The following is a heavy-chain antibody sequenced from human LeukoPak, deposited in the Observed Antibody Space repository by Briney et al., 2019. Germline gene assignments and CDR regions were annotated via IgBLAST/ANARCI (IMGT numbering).Heavy chain of an antibody. D-gene: IGHD3-22*01. CDR1: GGSISSYY. J-gene: IGHJ5*02. Sequence: SETLSLACTVSGGSISSYYWSWIRQPAGKGLEWIGRIYTSGSTNYNPSLKSRVTMSVDTSKNQFSLKLSSVIAADTAVYYCARDYYDSSGYYLNWFDPWGQGTLVTVSS. CDR3: ARDYYDSSGYYLNWFDP. V-gene: IGHV4-4*07. CDR2: IYTSGST.